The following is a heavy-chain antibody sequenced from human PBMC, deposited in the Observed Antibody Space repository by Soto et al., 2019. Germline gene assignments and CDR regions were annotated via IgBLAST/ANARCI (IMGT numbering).Heavy chain of an antibody. J-gene: IGHJ4*02. D-gene: IGHD3-3*01. CDR1: GFPFSSYA. Sequence: PWEALVVSCTVSGFPFSSYAMYWVRQAPGQGLEWVPAISGSGGSTYDADSVKGRFTSSRDNAKNTLYLQMNRLRAEDTAVYHFAQDFGHYDIWNGYPTFDHWGQGTTVTVSS. V-gene: IGHV3-23*01. CDR3: AQDFGHYDIWNGYPTFDH. CDR2: ISGSGGST.